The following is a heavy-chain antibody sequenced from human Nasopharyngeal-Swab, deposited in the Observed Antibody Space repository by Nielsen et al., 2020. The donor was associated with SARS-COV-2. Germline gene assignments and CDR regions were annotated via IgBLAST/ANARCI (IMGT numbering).Heavy chain of an antibody. J-gene: IGHJ4*02. Sequence: GSLRLSCTVSGASISSSINYWGWIRQSPQKGREWIGTVSYSGTANYNPSPKSRFTISVDTSKNQFSLKLNSVTAADTALYFCVHLWLPGFWGQGTLVTVSS. CDR1: GASISSSINY. CDR2: VSYSGTA. CDR3: VHLWLPGF. V-gene: IGHV4-39*07. D-gene: IGHD2-21*01.